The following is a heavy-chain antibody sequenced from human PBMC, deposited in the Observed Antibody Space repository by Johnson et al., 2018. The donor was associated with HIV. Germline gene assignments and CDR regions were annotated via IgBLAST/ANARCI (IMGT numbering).Heavy chain of an antibody. CDR3: ARGRITMIGVDLRGGGFDI. Sequence: QAQLVESGGGVVQPGRSLRLSCEASGFIFSDYGMHWVRQAPGKGLEWVAVISFDGSKEYYADSVKGRFTISRDNSKKTLYLQVNSLRDEDTAVYYCARGRITMIGVDLRGGGFDIWGQGTTVTVSS. J-gene: IGHJ3*02. CDR2: ISFDGSKE. V-gene: IGHV3-30-3*01. CDR1: GFIFSDYG. D-gene: IGHD3-22*01.